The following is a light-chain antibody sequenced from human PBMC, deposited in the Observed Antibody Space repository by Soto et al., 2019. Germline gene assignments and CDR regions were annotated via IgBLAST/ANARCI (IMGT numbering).Light chain of an antibody. CDR3: QQYSNWPVT. J-gene: IGKJ1*01. CDR2: GAS. CDR1: QSVSSN. V-gene: IGKV3-15*01. Sequence: EIVMTQSPATLSVSPGERATLSCRASQSVSSNLAWYQQKPGQAPRLLIYGASTRATGIPVRFSGSGSGTEFTLTISSLQAEDLAFYYCQQYSNWPVTFGQGTKVEIK.